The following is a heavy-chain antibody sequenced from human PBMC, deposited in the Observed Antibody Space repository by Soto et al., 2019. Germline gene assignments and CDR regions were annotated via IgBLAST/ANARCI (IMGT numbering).Heavy chain of an antibody. CDR1: GGSLSGYY. CDR3: AREKITGLFDY. D-gene: IGHD2-8*02. J-gene: IGHJ4*02. CDR2: MNRSGTT. V-gene: IGHV4-34*01. Sequence: ETPSLTCAVYGGSLSGYYWTWIRQPPGTGLEWIGEMNRSGTTNDTPPLKSRVTISVDTSKNQFSLKLPSVTAADTVVYYCAREKITGLFDYWGQETLVTVSS.